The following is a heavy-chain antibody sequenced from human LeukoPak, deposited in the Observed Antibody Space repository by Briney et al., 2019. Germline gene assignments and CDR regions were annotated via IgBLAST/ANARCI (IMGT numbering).Heavy chain of an antibody. D-gene: IGHD3-22*01. CDR2: ISYDGSHR. CDR1: GITFNRYD. CDR3: AKVIVVVRDDFDY. Sequence: PGGSLRLSCAASGITFNRYDMSWVRQAPGKGLEWVAVISYDGSHRYYADSVKGRFTISRDNSNNTLYLQMNSLRPEDTAVYHCAKVIVVVRDDFDYWGQGTLVTVSS. V-gene: IGHV3-30*18. J-gene: IGHJ4*02.